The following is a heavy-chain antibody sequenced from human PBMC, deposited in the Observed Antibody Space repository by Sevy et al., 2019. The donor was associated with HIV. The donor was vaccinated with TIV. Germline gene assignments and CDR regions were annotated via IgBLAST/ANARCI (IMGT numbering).Heavy chain of an antibody. CDR2: FDPQDAEP. J-gene: IGHJ5*02. V-gene: IGHV1-24*01. CDR3: ATVGLRYYSGASSYQGDWFDP. D-gene: IGHD2-15*01. Sequence: ASVKVSCKVSGYTLTKLSIHWVRQAPGKGLEWMGNFDPQDAEPIYAQRFQGRVTMTEDPSTDTAHMELSSLTSEDTAVYYCATVGLRYYSGASSYQGDWFDPWGQGTLVTVSS. CDR1: GYTLTKLS.